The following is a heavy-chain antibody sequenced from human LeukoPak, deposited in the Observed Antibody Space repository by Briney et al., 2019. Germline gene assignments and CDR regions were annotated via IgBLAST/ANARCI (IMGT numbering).Heavy chain of an antibody. Sequence: GGSLRLSCAASGFTFSSYSMNWVRQAPGKGLEWVSSISSSSSYIYYADSVKGRFTISRDNAKNSLYLQMNSLRAEDTAVYYCARDVEQWLVPGPLDYWGQGTLVTVSS. CDR2: ISSSSSYI. V-gene: IGHV3-21*01. D-gene: IGHD6-19*01. CDR3: ARDVEQWLVPGPLDY. J-gene: IGHJ4*02. CDR1: GFTFSSYS.